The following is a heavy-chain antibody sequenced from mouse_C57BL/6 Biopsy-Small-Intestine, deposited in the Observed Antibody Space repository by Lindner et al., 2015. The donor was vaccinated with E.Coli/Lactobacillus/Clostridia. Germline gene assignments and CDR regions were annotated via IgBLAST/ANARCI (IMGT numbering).Heavy chain of an antibody. Sequence: VQLQESGPELVKPGASVKISCKASGYSFTGYYMQWVKQSPEKSLEWIGEFNPSIGGTTYNQKFKAKATLTVDKSSSTAYMQLKSLTSEDSAVYYCARSGYYSNHYAMDVLGSRNLSHRLL. CDR1: GYSFTGYY. CDR3: ARSGYYSNHYAMDV. V-gene: IGHV1-42*01. CDR2: FNPSIGGT. D-gene: IGHD2-5*01. J-gene: IGHJ4*01.